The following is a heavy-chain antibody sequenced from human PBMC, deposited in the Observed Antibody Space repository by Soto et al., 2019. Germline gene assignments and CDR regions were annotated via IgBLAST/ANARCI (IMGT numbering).Heavy chain of an antibody. CDR1: GYTFTSYA. CDR2: INAGNGNT. V-gene: IGHV1-3*01. CDR3: ARQCSSTSCYGGFDP. D-gene: IGHD2-2*01. Sequence: QVQLVQSGAEVKKPGASVKVSCKASGYTFTSYAMHWVRQAPGQRLEWMGWINAGNGNTKYSQKVQGRVTITRNRSASTAYMELSILISEDTAVYYCARQCSSTSCYGGFDPWGQGTLVTVSS. J-gene: IGHJ5*02.